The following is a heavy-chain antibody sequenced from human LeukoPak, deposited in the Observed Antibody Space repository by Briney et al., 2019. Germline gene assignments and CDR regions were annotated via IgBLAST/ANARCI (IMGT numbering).Heavy chain of an antibody. V-gene: IGHV4-59*01. J-gene: IGHJ6*03. CDR3: TRGSIAYYYMDV. CDR2: IYYSGST. Sequence: KSSETLSLTCVVSGGSISSYYWSWIRQPPGKGLEWIGNIYYSGSTHYNPSLKSRVTISVDTSKNQFSLKLSSVTAADTAVYYCTRGSIAYYYMDVWGKGTTVTISS. D-gene: IGHD3-22*01. CDR1: GGSISSYY.